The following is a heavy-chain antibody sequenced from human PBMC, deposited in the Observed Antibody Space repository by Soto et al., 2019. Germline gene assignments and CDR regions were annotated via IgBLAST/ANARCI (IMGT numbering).Heavy chain of an antibody. V-gene: IGHV3-23*01. J-gene: IGHJ4*02. CDR1: GFTFSSYA. D-gene: IGHD2-21*02. Sequence: PGGSLRLSCAASGFTFSSYAMSWVRQAPGKGLEWVSGISGSGDTTYYADSVKGRFTISRDNSKNTLFLQMNSLRDDDTAVYYCATDGIMVTTTDYWGQGTLVTVSS. CDR2: ISGSGDTT. CDR3: ATDGIMVTTTDY.